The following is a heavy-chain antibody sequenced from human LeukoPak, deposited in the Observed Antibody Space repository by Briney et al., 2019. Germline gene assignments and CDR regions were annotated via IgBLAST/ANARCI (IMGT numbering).Heavy chain of an antibody. Sequence: SETLSLTCTVSGGSISSYYWSWIRQPPGKGLEWIGYIYYSGSTNYNPSLKSRVTISVDTSKNQFSLKLSSVTAADMAVYYCARWVKNTFTSWGQGTLVTVSS. CDR2: IYYSGST. CDR1: GGSISSYY. V-gene: IGHV4-59*08. D-gene: IGHD3-16*01. J-gene: IGHJ4*02. CDR3: ARWVKNTFTS.